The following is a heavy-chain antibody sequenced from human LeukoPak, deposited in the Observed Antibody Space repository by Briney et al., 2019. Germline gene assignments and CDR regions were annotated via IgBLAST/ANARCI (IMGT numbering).Heavy chain of an antibody. J-gene: IGHJ4*02. Sequence: ASVKVSCKASGYSLTGYYMHWLRQAPGQGLEWMGWINPNSGDTGYAQKFQGRVTMTRDMSISTIYMELTRLRSDDTALYYCARWDGYSSSPDYWGQGTLVTASS. CDR3: ARWDGYSSSPDY. D-gene: IGHD6-13*01. CDR2: INPNSGDT. CDR1: GYSLTGYY. V-gene: IGHV1-2*02.